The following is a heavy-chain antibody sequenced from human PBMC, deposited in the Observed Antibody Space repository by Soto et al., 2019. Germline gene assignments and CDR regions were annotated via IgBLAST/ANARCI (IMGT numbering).Heavy chain of an antibody. CDR1: GGSISSGGSY. Sequence: SETLSLTCTVSGGSISSGGSYWSWIRQHPGKGLEWIGYIYYSGSTYYNPSHKSRVAISVDTSKNQFSLKLSSVTAADTAVYYCAREKTHMVRGVIITNWFDPWGQGTLVTV. CDR3: AREKTHMVRGVIITNWFDP. CDR2: IYYSGST. J-gene: IGHJ5*02. V-gene: IGHV4-31*03. D-gene: IGHD3-10*01.